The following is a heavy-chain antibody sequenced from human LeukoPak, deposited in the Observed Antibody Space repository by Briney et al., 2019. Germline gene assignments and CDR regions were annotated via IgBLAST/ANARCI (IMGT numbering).Heavy chain of an antibody. CDR1: GISVSSNY. J-gene: IGHJ4*02. V-gene: IGHV3-53*01. CDR2: LYSGGSM. Sequence: GGSLRLSCAASGISVSSNYMSWVRQAPGKGLEWVSVLYSGGSMYDADSVKGRFTISRDNSKNTLYLQMNSMRAENTAVYYCARGGGYGQDFDYWGQGTLVTVSS. D-gene: IGHD5-12*01. CDR3: ARGGGYGQDFDY.